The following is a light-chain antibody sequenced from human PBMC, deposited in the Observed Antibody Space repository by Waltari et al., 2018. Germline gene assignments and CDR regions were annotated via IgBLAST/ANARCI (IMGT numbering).Light chain of an antibody. CDR1: QSLLYSSNNKNY. J-gene: IGKJ4*01. CDR3: QQSYNLPLT. Sequence: DIVMTQSPDSLAVSPGERVTVNCKSRQSLLYSSNNKNYLAWYQLKPGQAPKLLIYWASTRESGVPDRFSGSGSGTDFTLTISGLQAEDVAVYYCQQSYNLPLTFGGGTKVEIK. CDR2: WAS. V-gene: IGKV4-1*01.